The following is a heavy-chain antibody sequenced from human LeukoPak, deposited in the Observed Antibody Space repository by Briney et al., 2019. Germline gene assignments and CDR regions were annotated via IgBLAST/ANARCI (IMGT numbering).Heavy chain of an antibody. CDR2: INPNSGGT. J-gene: IGHJ4*02. Sequence: ASVNVSCKTSGYTFTGYYMHWVRQAPGQGLEWMGWINPNSGGTNYAQKFQGRVTMTRDTSISTAYMELSRLRSDDTAVYYCARVGDSSSWRPLDYWGQGTLVTVSS. CDR1: GYTFTGYY. CDR3: ARVGDSSSWRPLDY. V-gene: IGHV1-2*02. D-gene: IGHD6-6*01.